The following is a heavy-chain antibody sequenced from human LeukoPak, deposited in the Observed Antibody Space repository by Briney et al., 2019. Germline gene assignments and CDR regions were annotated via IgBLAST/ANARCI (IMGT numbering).Heavy chain of an antibody. CDR3: ARVPRYCSSTSCPGRYGMDV. J-gene: IGHJ6*02. CDR2: ISAYNGNT. D-gene: IGHD2-2*01. Sequence: ASVKVSCKASGYTFTSYGISWVRQAPGQGLEWMGWISAYNGNTNYAQKLQGRVTMTTDTSTSTAYMELRSLRSDDTAVYYCARVPRYCSSTSCPGRYGMDVWGQGTTVTVSS. V-gene: IGHV1-18*01. CDR1: GYTFTSYG.